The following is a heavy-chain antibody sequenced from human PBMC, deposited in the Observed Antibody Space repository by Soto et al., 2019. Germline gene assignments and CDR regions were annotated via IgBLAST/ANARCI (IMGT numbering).Heavy chain of an antibody. CDR1: GYTFTSYY. CDR3: ASLNAGYSSSWYRFEFDY. J-gene: IGHJ4*02. V-gene: IGHV1-46*01. Sequence: ASVKVSCKASGYTFTSYYMHWVRQAPGQGLEWMGIINPSGGSTSYAQKFQGRVTMTRDTSTSTVYMELSSLRSEDTAVYYCASLNAGYSSSWYRFEFDYWGQGTLVTVSS. D-gene: IGHD6-13*01. CDR2: INPSGGST.